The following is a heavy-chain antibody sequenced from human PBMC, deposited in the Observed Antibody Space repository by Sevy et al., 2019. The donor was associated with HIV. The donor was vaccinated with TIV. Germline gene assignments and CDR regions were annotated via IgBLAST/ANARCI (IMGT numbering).Heavy chain of an antibody. D-gene: IGHD1-26*01. Sequence: GGSLRLSCAASGFTLSSYCMTWVRQAPGKGLEWVANIDQDGSTKDYVDSVKGRFTISRDNAKNSLYLQMDSLRVEDTAVYYCARDIYSGTYSGNYWGQGTLVTVSS. CDR3: ARDIYSGTYSGNY. J-gene: IGHJ4*02. V-gene: IGHV3-7*01. CDR2: IDQDGSTK. CDR1: GFTLSSYC.